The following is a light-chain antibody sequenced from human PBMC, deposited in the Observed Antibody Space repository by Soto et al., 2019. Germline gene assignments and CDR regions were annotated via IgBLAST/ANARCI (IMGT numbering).Light chain of an antibody. Sequence: QAVVTQPPSASASLGAPVTLTCTLSSGYSNYKVDWYQQRPGKGPRFVMRVGTGGIVGSKGDGIPDRFSVLGSGLNRYLTIKNIQEEDESDYHCGADHGSGSNFVVFGGGTQLTVL. CDR2: VGTGGIVG. V-gene: IGLV9-49*01. CDR3: GADHGSGSNFVV. J-gene: IGLJ2*01. CDR1: SGYSNYK.